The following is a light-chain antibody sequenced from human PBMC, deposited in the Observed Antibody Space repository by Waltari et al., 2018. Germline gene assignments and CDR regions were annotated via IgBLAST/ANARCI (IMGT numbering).Light chain of an antibody. CDR1: LGISSW. V-gene: IGKV1-12*01. Sequence: IQMTQSPSSVSASVGYRVAITCRASLGISSWLAWYQQKPGKAPKLLIYGASTLESGGPSRFSGSGSWTDFTRTISGLQPEDFATYFCQQGNSFPPTFGQGTEVEI. J-gene: IGKJ1*01. CDR2: GAS. CDR3: QQGNSFPPT.